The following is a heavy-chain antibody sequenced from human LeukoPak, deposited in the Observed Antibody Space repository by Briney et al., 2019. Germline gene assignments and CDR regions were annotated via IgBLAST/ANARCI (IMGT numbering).Heavy chain of an antibody. D-gene: IGHD5-18*01. V-gene: IGHV3-21*01. J-gene: IGHJ4*02. Sequence: GGSLRLSCAASGFTFSSYSMNWVRQAPGKGLEWVSSISSSSSYIYYADSVKGRFTISRDNAKNSLYLQMNSLRAEDTAVYYCARARIQLWVFDYWGQGTLVTVSS. CDR1: GFTFSSYS. CDR3: ARARIQLWVFDY. CDR2: ISSSSSYI.